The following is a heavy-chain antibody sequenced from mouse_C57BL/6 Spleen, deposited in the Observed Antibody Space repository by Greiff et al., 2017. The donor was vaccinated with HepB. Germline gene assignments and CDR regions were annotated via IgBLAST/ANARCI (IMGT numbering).Heavy chain of an antibody. CDR1: GYSITSGYY. CDR3: ARAPYYGSSYGFAY. CDR2: ISYDGSN. Sequence: DVKLEESGPGLVKPSQSLSLTCSVTGYSITSGYYWNWIRQFPGNKLEWMGYISYDGSNNYNPSLKNRISITRDTSKNQFFLKLNSVTTEDTATYYCARAPYYGSSYGFAYWGQGTLVTVSA. J-gene: IGHJ3*01. D-gene: IGHD1-1*01. V-gene: IGHV3-6*01.